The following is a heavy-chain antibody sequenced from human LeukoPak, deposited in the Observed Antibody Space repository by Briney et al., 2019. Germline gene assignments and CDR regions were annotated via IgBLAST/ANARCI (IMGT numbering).Heavy chain of an antibody. Sequence: ASVKVSCKASGYTFTGYYMHWVRQAPGQGLEWMGWINPTSGGTKYQGRVTMTRDTSISTAYMELNTLRSDDTAMYYCARAAEDYGDYDYFYYMDVGGKGTTVTISS. CDR2: INPTSGGT. V-gene: IGHV1-2*02. J-gene: IGHJ6*03. CDR1: GYTFTGYY. CDR3: ARAAEDYGDYDYFYYMDV. D-gene: IGHD4-17*01.